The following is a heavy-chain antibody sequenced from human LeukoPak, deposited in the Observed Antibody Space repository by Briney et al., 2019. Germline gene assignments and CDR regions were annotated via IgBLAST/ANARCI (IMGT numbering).Heavy chain of an antibody. V-gene: IGHV4-34*01. CDR2: INHSGST. Sequence: PSETPSLTCAVYGGSFSGYYWSWIRQPPGKGLEWIGEINHSGSTNYNPSLKSRVTISVDTSKNQFSLKLSSVTAADTAVYYCARGPERELFSPFDYWGQGTLVTVSS. CDR3: ARGPERELFSPFDY. CDR1: GGSFSGYY. D-gene: IGHD3-10*01. J-gene: IGHJ4*02.